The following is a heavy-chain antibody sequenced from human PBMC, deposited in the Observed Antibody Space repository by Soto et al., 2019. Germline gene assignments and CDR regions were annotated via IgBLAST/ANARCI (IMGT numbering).Heavy chain of an antibody. V-gene: IGHV3-30*18. D-gene: IGHD3-22*01. J-gene: IGHJ4*02. CDR3: AKDPGVSLWYYCDSSGYSGFDY. Sequence: GGSLRLSCAASGFTFSSYGMHWVRQAPGKGLEWVAVISYDGSNKYYADSVKGRFTISRDNSKNTLYLQMNSLRAEDTAVYYCAKDPGVSLWYYCDSSGYSGFDYWGQGTLVTVSS. CDR1: GFTFSSYG. CDR2: ISYDGSNK.